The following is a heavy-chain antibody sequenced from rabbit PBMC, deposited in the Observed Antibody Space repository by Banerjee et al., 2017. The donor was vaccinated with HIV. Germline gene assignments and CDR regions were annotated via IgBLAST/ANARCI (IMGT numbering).Heavy chain of an antibody. CDR3: ARADYAGAGFDL. Sequence: QSLEESGGDLVKPGASLTLTCTASGFSFSSKYYMCWVRQAPGKGLEWIGCIYTGSGGITYYATWAKGRFTISKTSSTTVTLQMTSLTAADTATYFCARADYAGAGFDLWGQAPSSPS. J-gene: IGHJ4*01. D-gene: IGHD4-2*01. V-gene: IGHV1S40*01. CDR2: IYTGSGGIT. CDR1: GFSFSSKYY.